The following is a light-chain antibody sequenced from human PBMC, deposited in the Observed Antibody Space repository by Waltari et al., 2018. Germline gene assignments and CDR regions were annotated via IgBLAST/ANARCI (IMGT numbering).Light chain of an antibody. CDR1: QGIMTY. J-gene: IGKJ3*01. Sequence: DIQMTQSPSSLSASVGDRVTITCRASQGIMTYLAWFQQKPGKAPNSLIYDASSLQSGFPSKFSGSGSGTDYTLTISRLQPEDFATYYCQQYIVYPFTFGPGTRVDFK. CDR3: QQYIVYPFT. V-gene: IGKV1-16*02. CDR2: DAS.